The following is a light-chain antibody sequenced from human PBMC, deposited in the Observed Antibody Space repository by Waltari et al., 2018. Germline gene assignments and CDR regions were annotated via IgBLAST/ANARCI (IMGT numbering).Light chain of an antibody. CDR2: DVD. CDR1: SSDVGASTY. J-gene: IGLJ2*01. Sequence: QSALTQPRSVSGSPGQSVTFSCTGTSSDVGASTYVSLYQVHPGKVPKLILYDVDKRPSGVPDRFSGSKAGNTASLTISGLQTEDEADYYCCSYAGRYTSVFGGGTKVTVL. CDR3: CSYAGRYTSV. V-gene: IGLV2-11*01.